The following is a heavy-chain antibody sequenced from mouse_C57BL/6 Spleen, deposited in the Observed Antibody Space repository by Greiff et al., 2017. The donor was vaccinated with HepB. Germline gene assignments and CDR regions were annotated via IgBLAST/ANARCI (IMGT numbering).Heavy chain of an antibody. CDR2: IDPSDSET. D-gene: IGHD2-3*01. CDR3: ARSPYDGYYPYAMDY. CDR1: GYTFTSYW. Sequence: VQLQQPGAELVRPGSSVKLSCKASGYTFTSYWMHWVKQRPIQGLEWIGNIDPSDSETHYNQKFKDKATLTVDKSSSTAYMQLSSLTSEDSAVYYCARSPYDGYYPYAMDYWGQGTSVTVSS. V-gene: IGHV1-52*01. J-gene: IGHJ4*01.